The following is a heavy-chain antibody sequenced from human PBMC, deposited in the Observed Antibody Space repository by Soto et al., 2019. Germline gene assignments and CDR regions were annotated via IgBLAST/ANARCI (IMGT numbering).Heavy chain of an antibody. CDR1: GDSITSIYH. CDR3: AKLARGGSSRSDY. J-gene: IGHJ4*02. D-gene: IGHD6-13*01. CDR2: IYHSGTT. V-gene: IGHV4-38-2*01. Sequence: SETLSLTCAVSGDSITSIYHWAWIRQPPGRGLEWVASIYHSGTTYYNPSLKSRVTISVDTSKNHFSLNLRSVTAADTALYYCAKLARGGSSRSDYWGQGTLVTVSS.